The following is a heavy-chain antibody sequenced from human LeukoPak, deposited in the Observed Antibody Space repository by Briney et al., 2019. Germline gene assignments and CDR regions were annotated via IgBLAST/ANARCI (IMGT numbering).Heavy chain of an antibody. D-gene: IGHD5-18*01. J-gene: IGHJ5*02. CDR1: GGSVSSGSYY. CDR3: ARAMRGYSYGYRSNWFDP. V-gene: IGHV4-61*01. CDR2: IYYSGST. Sequence: PSETLSLTCTVSGGSVSSGSYYWSWIRQPPGKGLEWIGYIYYSGSTNYNPSLKSRVTISVDTSKNQFSLKLSSVTAADTAVYYCARAMRGYSYGYRSNWFDPWGQGTLVTVSS.